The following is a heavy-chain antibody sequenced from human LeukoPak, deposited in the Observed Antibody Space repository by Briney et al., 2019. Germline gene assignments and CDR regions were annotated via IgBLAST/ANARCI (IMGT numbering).Heavy chain of an antibody. CDR1: GGSISSGSYY. D-gene: IGHD6-13*01. J-gene: IGHJ4*02. V-gene: IGHV4-61*02. Sequence: SETLSLTCTVSGGSISSGSYYWSWIRQPAGKGLEWIGRIYTSGSTNYNPSLKSRVTISVDTSKNQFSLKLSSVTAADTAVYYCARLSHRAASGRGDYWGQGTLVTVSS. CDR2: IYTSGST. CDR3: ARLSHRAASGRGDY.